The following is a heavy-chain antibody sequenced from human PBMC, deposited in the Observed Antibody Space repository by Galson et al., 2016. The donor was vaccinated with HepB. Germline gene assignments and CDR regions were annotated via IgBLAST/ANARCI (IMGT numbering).Heavy chain of an antibody. Sequence: LRLSCAASGFTFRSYAMHWVRQAPGKGLEWMAVISYDGRKKYYADSVKGRFTTSRDNSKNTLYLLMNSLRSEDTAVYYCASFPIAATPIDFWGQGTLVTVSS. D-gene: IGHD2-15*01. V-gene: IGHV3-30*04. CDR2: ISYDGRKK. J-gene: IGHJ4*02. CDR1: GFTFRSYA. CDR3: ASFPIAATPIDF.